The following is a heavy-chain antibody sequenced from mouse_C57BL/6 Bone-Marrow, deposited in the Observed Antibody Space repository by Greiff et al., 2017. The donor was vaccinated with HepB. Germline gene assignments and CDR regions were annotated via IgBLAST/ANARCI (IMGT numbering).Heavy chain of an antibody. Sequence: DVKLQESGAELVRPGASVKLSCTASGFNIKDDYMHWVKQRPEQGLEWIGWIDPENGDTEYASKFQGKATITADTSSYTAYLQLSSLTSEDTAVYYCTTGVPDYWGQGTTLTVSS. D-gene: IGHD2-14*01. CDR2: IDPENGDT. V-gene: IGHV14-4*01. CDR1: GFNIKDDY. J-gene: IGHJ2*01. CDR3: TTGVPDY.